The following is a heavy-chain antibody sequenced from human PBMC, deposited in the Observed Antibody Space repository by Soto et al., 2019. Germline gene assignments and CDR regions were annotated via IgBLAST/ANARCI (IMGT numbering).Heavy chain of an antibody. CDR2: IYWDDDK. V-gene: IGHV2-5*02. J-gene: IGHJ4*02. CDR3: AHRDWNELQFDY. Sequence: QITLKESGPTLVKPTQTLTLTCTFSGFSLSTSGVGVGWIRQPPVKALEWLALIYWDDDKRYSPSLKSRLTITKDTSKNQVVLTMTNMDPVDTATYYCAHRDWNELQFDYWGQGTLVTVSS. CDR1: GFSLSTSGVG. D-gene: IGHD1-1*01.